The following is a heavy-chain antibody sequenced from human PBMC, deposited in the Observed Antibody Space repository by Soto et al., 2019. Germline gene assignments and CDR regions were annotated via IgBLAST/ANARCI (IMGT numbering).Heavy chain of an antibody. V-gene: IGHV3-23*01. CDR1: EFTFSSYP. CDR3: AKGGRDTGYSYHEFDP. Sequence: GGYLRLSCAASEFTFSSYPLSWVRQASGKGLECVSAISGSGGSTYYANSVKGRFTISRDNSKNTLYLQMNSLRADDAAVYYCAKGGRDTGYSYHEFDPWGQAILVTVPQ. D-gene: IGHD3-22*01. CDR2: ISGSGGST. J-gene: IGHJ5*02.